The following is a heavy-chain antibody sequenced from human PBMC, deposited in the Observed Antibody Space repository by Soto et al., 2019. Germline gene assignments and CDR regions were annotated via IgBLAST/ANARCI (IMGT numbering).Heavy chain of an antibody. D-gene: IGHD2-2*01. V-gene: IGHV3-30*18. J-gene: IGHJ4*02. CDR3: AKVLPSLSTTHFFDY. CDR2: ISYDGSNK. CDR1: GFTFSSYG. Sequence: QVQLVESGGGVVQPGRSLRLSCAASGFTFSSYGMHWVRQAAGKGLEWVAVISYDGSNKYYADSVTGRFTISRDNSKNTLYLQMNSLRAEVTALYYCAKVLPSLSTTHFFDYWGQGTLVTVSS.